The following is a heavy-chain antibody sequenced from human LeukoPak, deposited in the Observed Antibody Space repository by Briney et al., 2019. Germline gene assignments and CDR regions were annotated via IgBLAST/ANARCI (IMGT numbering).Heavy chain of an antibody. D-gene: IGHD3-22*01. J-gene: IGHJ4*02. CDR3: ITDDDRSGRGCY. V-gene: IGHV3-15*01. CDR2: VKSKTDGETI. Sequence: GGSLRLSCAASGFSFSDAWMSWVRQAPGKGLEWVGRVKSKTDGETIDYAAPVTGRFTISRDDSKDTLYLEMNSLKTEDTAVYYCITDDDRSGRGCYWGQGTLVTVSS. CDR1: GFSFSDAW.